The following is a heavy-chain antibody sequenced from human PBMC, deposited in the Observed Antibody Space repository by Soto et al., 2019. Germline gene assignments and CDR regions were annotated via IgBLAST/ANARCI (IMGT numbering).Heavy chain of an antibody. J-gene: IGHJ4*02. Sequence: EVQLLESGGGLVQPGGSLRLSCAASGFTFSNHAMAWVRQAPGKGLEWVSAISGSVGSKYYADSVKGRFTISRDNSENMLYLQMNSLRAEDTAVYYCVKDRTIAARNFDYWGQGALVTVSS. V-gene: IGHV3-23*01. CDR2: ISGSVGSK. CDR1: GFTFSNHA. D-gene: IGHD6-6*01. CDR3: VKDRTIAARNFDY.